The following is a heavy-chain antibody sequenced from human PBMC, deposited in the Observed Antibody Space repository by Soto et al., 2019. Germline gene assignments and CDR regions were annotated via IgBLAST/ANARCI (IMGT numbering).Heavy chain of an antibody. CDR3: AREYYDILTGLNWFDP. J-gene: IGHJ5*02. CDR1: GVTVSSNY. V-gene: IGHV3-53*01. D-gene: IGHD3-9*01. CDR2: IYSGGST. Sequence: GGSLRLSCAGSGVTVSSNYMSWVRQAPGKGLEWVSVIYSGGSTYYADSVKGRFTISRDNSKNTLYLQMNSLRDEDTAVYYCAREYYDILTGLNWFDPWGQGTLVTVSS.